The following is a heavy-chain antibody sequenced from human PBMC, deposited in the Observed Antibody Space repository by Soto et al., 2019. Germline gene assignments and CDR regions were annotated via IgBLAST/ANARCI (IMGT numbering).Heavy chain of an antibody. Sequence: QVQLVESGGGVVQPGRSLRLSCAASGFTFSSYGMHWVRQAPGKGLEWVSVISYDGSNKYYADSVKGRFTISRDNSKNTMYLQMNSLRAEDTAVYYCATDGGDIVVVPAAIVLDYFDLWGRGTLVTVSS. CDR2: ISYDGSNK. V-gene: IGHV3-30*03. CDR1: GFTFSSYG. CDR3: ATDGGDIVVVPAAIVLDYFDL. D-gene: IGHD2-2*02. J-gene: IGHJ2*01.